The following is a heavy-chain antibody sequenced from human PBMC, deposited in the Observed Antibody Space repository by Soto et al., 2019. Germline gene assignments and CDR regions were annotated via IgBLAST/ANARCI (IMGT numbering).Heavy chain of an antibody. CDR2: MNPNSGNT. J-gene: IGHJ3*02. CDR3: ERGRSVVDLFDI. D-gene: IGHD2-15*01. V-gene: IGHV1-8*01. Sequence: GPSVKVSCKASGYTFTSYDINWVRQATGQGLEWMGCMNPNSGNTGYAQKFQGRVTMTRNTSISTAYMELSSLRSEDTAVYYCERGRSVVDLFDIWGQGKMVTVS. CDR1: GYTFTSYD.